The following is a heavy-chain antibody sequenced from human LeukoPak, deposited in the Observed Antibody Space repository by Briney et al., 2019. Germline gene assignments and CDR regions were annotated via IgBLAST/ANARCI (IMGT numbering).Heavy chain of an antibody. CDR3: ARSYSSSSRGDY. V-gene: IGHV1-2*06. J-gene: IGHJ4*02. CDR2: INPNSGGT. D-gene: IGHD6-6*01. CDR1: GYTFTGYY. Sequence: ASVKVSCKASGYTFTGYYMHWVRQAPGQGLEWMGRINPNSGGTNYAQKFQGRVTMTRDTSISTAYMELSRLRSDDTAVYYCARSYSSSSRGDYWGQGTLVTVSS.